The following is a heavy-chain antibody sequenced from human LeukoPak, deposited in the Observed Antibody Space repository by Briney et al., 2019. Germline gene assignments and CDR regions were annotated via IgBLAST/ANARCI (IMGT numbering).Heavy chain of an antibody. CDR3: ARQVRDGYFVYYFDY. D-gene: IGHD5-24*01. CDR1: GGSISSYY. Sequence: SGTLSLTCTVSGGSISSYYWSWIRQPPGKGLEWIGYIYYSGSTNYNPSLKSRVTISVDTSKNQFSLKLSSVAAADTAVYYCARQVRDGYFVYYFDYWGQGTLVTVSS. V-gene: IGHV4-59*08. J-gene: IGHJ4*02. CDR2: IYYSGST.